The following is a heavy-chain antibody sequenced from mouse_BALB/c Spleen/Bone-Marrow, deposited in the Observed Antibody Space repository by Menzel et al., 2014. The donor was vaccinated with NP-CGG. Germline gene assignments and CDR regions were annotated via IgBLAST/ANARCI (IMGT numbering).Heavy chain of an antibody. CDR3: PRQYGNYYAMDY. D-gene: IGHD2-10*02. V-gene: IGHV1S126*01. Sequence: QVQLMQSGAALVRPGGSVKVSCKASGYTFTSYWINWAKQRPGESLEWIGNIYPSDSYINYNQNFKDKATFIVGKSSSKAYLQLTSPTSEDSPVYYFPRQYGNYYAMDYWGQGTSVTGS. CDR2: IYPSDSYI. J-gene: IGHJ4*01. CDR1: GYTFTSYW.